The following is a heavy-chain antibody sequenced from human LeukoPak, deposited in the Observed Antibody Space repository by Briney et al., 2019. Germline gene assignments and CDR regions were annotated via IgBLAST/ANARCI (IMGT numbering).Heavy chain of an antibody. Sequence: GGSLRLSCAASGFSFSSHGMHWVRQAPGKGLEWVAVIWFDGSNKYYADSVKGRFTISRDNSKNTLYLEMNSLRAEDTAVYHRARWGDWKVFDCWGQGTLVTVSS. J-gene: IGHJ4*02. CDR3: ARWGDWKVFDC. CDR1: GFSFSSHG. D-gene: IGHD1-1*01. CDR2: IWFDGSNK. V-gene: IGHV3-33*01.